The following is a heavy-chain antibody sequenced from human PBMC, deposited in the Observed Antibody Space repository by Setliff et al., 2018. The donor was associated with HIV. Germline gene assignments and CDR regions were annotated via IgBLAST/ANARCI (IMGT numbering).Heavy chain of an antibody. CDR1: GGAVSSYA. CDR3: ARGFEVESSGWFDP. Sequence: SVKVSCKASGGAVSSYAINWVRQAPGQGLEWMGGVIPIFGPANYAQKFQDRVTITTDESTSTAYMELSSLKSEDTAVYYCARGFEVESSGWFDPWGQGTLVTVSS. J-gene: IGHJ5*02. D-gene: IGHD3-9*01. V-gene: IGHV1-69*05. CDR2: VIPIFGPA.